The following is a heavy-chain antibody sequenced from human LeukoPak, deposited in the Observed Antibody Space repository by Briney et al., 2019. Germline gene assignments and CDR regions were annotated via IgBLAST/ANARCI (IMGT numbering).Heavy chain of an antibody. CDR3: ARAKWSYFDY. V-gene: IGHV4-59*01. Sequence: SETLSLTCTVSGGSISSYYWSWIRQPPGKGLEWIGYIYYSGSTNYNPSLKSRVTISVDTSKNQFSLKLSSVTAADTAVYYCARAKWSYFDYWGQGTLVTVSS. CDR2: IYYSGST. CDR1: GGSISSYY. D-gene: IGHD2-15*01. J-gene: IGHJ4*02.